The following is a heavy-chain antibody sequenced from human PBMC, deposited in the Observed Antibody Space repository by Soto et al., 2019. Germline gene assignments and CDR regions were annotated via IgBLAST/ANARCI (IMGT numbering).Heavy chain of an antibody. CDR3: ARCRVSHWYYDSTRRLNPYNWFDP. CDR2: INHSGST. V-gene: IGHV4-34*01. Sequence: QVQLQQWGAGLLKPSETLSLTCAVYGGSFSGYYWSWIRQPPGKGLEWIGEINHSGSTNYNPSLNSRVTISVDTPKNQVSLKLSSGTAADTAVYYSARCRVSHWYYDSTRRLNPYNWFDPWGQGTLVTVSA. D-gene: IGHD3-22*01. CDR1: GGSFSGYY. J-gene: IGHJ5*02.